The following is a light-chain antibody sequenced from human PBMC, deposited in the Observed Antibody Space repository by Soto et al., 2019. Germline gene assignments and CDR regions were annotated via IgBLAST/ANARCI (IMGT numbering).Light chain of an antibody. V-gene: IGKV3-20*01. J-gene: IGKJ1*01. CDR2: DAS. CDR3: QQYGSSPRT. CDR1: QSLINSY. Sequence: IVLTQSPGTLSLSPGQRGTLSCRASQSLINSYLAWYQQIPGQAPRLLIYDASSRATGIPDRFSGSGSGTDFTLTISRLEPEDFAVYYCQQYGSSPRTFGQGTKVDIK.